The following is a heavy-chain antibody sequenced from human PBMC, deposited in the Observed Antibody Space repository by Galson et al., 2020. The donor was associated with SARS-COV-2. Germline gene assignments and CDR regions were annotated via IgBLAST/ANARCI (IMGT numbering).Heavy chain of an antibody. CDR3: ASPSGDYSNGYY. V-gene: IGHV3-21*01. Sequence: GESLKISCAASGFTFSSYSMNWVRQAPGKGLEWVSSISSSSSYIYYADSVKGRFTISRDNAKNSLYLQMNSLRAEDTAVYYCASPSGDYSNGYYWGQGTLVTVSS. CDR2: ISSSSSYI. D-gene: IGHD4-4*01. J-gene: IGHJ4*02. CDR1: GFTFSSYS.